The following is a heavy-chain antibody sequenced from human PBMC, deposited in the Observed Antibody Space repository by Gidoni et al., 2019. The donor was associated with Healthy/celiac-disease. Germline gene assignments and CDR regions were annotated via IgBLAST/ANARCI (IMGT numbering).Heavy chain of an antibody. CDR3: AGAGYDSSGYYPFDY. V-gene: IGHV3-21*01. CDR1: GSTFSSYS. J-gene: IGHJ4*02. CDR2: ISSRSSYI. D-gene: IGHD3-22*01. Sequence: EVQLVESGGGVVKPGGSLRLSCAASGSTFSSYSMNWVRQAPGTGLAWFSSISSRSSYIYYADSVKGRFTISRDNAKNSLYLQMNSLRAEDTAVYYCAGAGYDSSGYYPFDYWGQGTLVTVSS.